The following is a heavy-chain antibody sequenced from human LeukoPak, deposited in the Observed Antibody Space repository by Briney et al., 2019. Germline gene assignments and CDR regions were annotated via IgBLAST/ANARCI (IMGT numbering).Heavy chain of an antibody. V-gene: IGHV3-33*01. Sequence: GGSLRLSCAASGFTFSSYGIHWVRQAPGKGLEWVTCIGYDGRNKYYADSVKGRFTISRDNTKNSLYLQMNSLRAEDTAVYYCARKTYYHDSGDYGWFDPWGQGTLVSVSS. CDR1: GFTFSSYG. J-gene: IGHJ5*02. CDR2: IGYDGRNK. D-gene: IGHD3-22*01. CDR3: ARKTYYHDSGDYGWFDP.